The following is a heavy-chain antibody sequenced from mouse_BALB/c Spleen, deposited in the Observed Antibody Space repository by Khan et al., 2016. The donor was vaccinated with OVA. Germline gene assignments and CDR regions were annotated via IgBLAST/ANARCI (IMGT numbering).Heavy chain of an antibody. CDR1: GYTFTSYW. D-gene: IGHD2-2*01. CDR2: IDPSDSET. Sequence: QVQLQQPGAELVRPGASVKLSCKASGYTFTSYWMNWVKQRPGQGLEWIGMIDPSDSETHYNQIFKDKATLTVDKSSSTAYMQLSSLTSDDSAVHYCARREKYGYDPSWFAYWGQGTLVTVSA. V-gene: IGHV1-61*01. J-gene: IGHJ3*01. CDR3: ARREKYGYDPSWFAY.